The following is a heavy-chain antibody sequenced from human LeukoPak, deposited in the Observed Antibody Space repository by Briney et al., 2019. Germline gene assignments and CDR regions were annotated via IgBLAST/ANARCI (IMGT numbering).Heavy chain of an antibody. D-gene: IGHD5-24*01. CDR1: GFTFSFYS. CDR2: ISSSSSTK. CDR3: ARGVERWLQVPFDY. V-gene: IGHV3-48*04. J-gene: IGHJ4*02. Sequence: GGSLRLSCAASGFTFSFYSMNWVRQAPGKGLEWVSYISSSSSTKYYADSVKGRFTISRDNAKNSLYLQMNSLRAEDTAVYYCARGVERWLQVPFDYWGQGTLVTVSS.